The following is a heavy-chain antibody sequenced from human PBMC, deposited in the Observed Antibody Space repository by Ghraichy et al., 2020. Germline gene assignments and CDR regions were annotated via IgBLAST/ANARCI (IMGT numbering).Heavy chain of an antibody. CDR1: GYTFTSHG. CDR3: ARDAGTAMVTNVDY. J-gene: IGHJ4*02. V-gene: IGHV1-18*01. CDR2: ISAYNVNT. D-gene: IGHD5-18*01. Sequence: ASVKVSCKASGYTFTSHGISWVRLAPGQGLEWMGWISAYNVNTNYAQKLQGRVTMTTDTSTSTAYMELRSLRSDDTAVYYCARDAGTAMVTNVDYWGQGTLVTVSS.